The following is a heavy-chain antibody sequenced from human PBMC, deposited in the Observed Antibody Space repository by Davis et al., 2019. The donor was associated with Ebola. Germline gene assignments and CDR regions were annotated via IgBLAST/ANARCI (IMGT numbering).Heavy chain of an antibody. Sequence: PSETLSLTCAVYGGSFSGYYWSWIRQPPGKGLEWIGEINHSGSTNYNPSLKSRVTISVDTSKNQFSLKLSSVTAADTAVYYCAYGSGSHGGMDVWGQGTTVTVSS. CDR1: GGSFSGYY. J-gene: IGHJ6*02. CDR3: AYGSGSHGGMDV. V-gene: IGHV4-34*01. CDR2: INHSGST. D-gene: IGHD3-10*01.